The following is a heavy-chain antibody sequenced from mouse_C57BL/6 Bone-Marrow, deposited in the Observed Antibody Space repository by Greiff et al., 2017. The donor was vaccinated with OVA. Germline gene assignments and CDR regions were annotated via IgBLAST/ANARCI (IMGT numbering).Heavy chain of an antibody. CDR2: IWGGGST. Sequence: VQLQQSGPGLVAPSQSLSITCTASGFSLTSYGVDWVRQPPGKGLEWLGVIWGGGSTNYNSAPMSRLSISKDNSKSQVFIKMNSLQTDDTAMYYWAKRDDYEAWFAYWCQGTLVTVSA. CDR1: GFSLTSYG. J-gene: IGHJ3*01. D-gene: IGHD2-4*01. CDR3: AKRDDYEAWFAY. V-gene: IGHV2-9*01.